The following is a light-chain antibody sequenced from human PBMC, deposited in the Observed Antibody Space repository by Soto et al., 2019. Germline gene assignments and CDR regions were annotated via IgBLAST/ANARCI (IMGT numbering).Light chain of an antibody. CDR1: QSVITMY. J-gene: IGKJ1*01. CDR3: QQYGSSGT. Sequence: EIVLTQAPGTLSLSPGERATLSCRASQSVITMYLAWYQQKPGQAPRLLIYGASNRATGIPDRFSGSGSGTDFTLTISRLEPEDFAVYYCQQYGSSGTFGQGTKVDIK. V-gene: IGKV3-20*01. CDR2: GAS.